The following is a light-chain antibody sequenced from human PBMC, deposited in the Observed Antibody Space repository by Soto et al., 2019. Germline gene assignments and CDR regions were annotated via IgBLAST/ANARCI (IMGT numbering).Light chain of an antibody. Sequence: EIVLTQSPGTLSLSPGERATLSCRASQSISSFYLAWYQQTPGQAPRLLIYDASSRAAGIPDRFSGGGSGTVFTLTISRLEPEDFGVYYCQQYGGSPRTFGQGTKVEIK. CDR1: QSISSFY. V-gene: IGKV3-20*01. CDR2: DAS. J-gene: IGKJ1*01. CDR3: QQYGGSPRT.